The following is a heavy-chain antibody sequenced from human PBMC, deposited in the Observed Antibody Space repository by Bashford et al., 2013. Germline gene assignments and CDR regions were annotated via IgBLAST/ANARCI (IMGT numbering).Heavy chain of an antibody. CDR3: ARHGNDNLYCGGDCYHLDY. CDR2: IYPGDSDT. D-gene: IGHD2-21*02. V-gene: IGHV5-51*01. J-gene: IGHJ4*02. Sequence: GESLKISXKGSGYSFYQLLDRLGAPDARKGLEWMGIIYPGDSDTRYSPSFQGQVTISADKSISTAYLQWSSLKASDTAMYYCARHGNDNLYCGGDCYHLDYWGQGTLVTVSS. CDR1: GYSFYQLL.